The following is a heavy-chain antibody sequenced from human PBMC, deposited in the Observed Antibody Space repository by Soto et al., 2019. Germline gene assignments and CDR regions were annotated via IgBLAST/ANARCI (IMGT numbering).Heavy chain of an antibody. CDR2: IYYSGST. D-gene: IGHD2-2*01. CDR3: ARHVGGYCSSTSCQTQPKRNRRQSYYYMDV. CDR1: GGSISSYY. J-gene: IGHJ6*03. V-gene: IGHV4-59*08. Sequence: SETLSLTCTVPGGSISSYYWSWIRQPPGKGLEWIGYIYYSGSTNCNPSLKSRVTISVDTSKNQFSLKLSSVTAADTAVYYCARHVGGYCSSTSCQTQPKRNRRQSYYYMDVWGKGTSVTVSS.